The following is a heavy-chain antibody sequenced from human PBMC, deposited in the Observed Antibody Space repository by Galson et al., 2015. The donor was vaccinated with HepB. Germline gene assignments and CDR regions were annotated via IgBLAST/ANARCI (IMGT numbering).Heavy chain of an antibody. D-gene: IGHD6-19*01. J-gene: IGHJ3*02. CDR3: ARRMQWVGGFDM. Sequence: SLRLSCAASGFAFSDYYMSWVRQAPGKGLEWVSYISSGSGYTEYADSVKGRFTISRDNAKNSLYLQMNSLKADDTAVYYCARRMQWVGGFDMWGRGTMVTVSS. V-gene: IGHV3-11*03. CDR1: GFAFSDYY. CDR2: ISSGSGYT.